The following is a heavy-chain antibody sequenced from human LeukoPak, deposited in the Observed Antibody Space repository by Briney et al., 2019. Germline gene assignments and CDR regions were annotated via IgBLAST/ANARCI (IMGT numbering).Heavy chain of an antibody. J-gene: IGHJ5*02. D-gene: IGHD1-26*01. CDR2: ISSSSSTV. CDR3: ARSGSYLS. V-gene: IGHV3-48*01. CDR1: GFTFSSYS. Sequence: PGGSLRLSCAASGFTFSSYSMNWVRQAPGKGLEWVSYISSSSSTVYYADSVKGRFTISRDNAKNSLYLQMNGLRAEDTAVYYCARSGSYLSWGQGTLVTVSS.